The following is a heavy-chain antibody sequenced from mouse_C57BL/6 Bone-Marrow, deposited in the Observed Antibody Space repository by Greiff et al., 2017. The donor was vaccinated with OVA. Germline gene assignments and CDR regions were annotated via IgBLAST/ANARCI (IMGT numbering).Heavy chain of an antibody. CDR3: ARERGAYYGNAMDY. D-gene: IGHD1-1*01. Sequence: EVKLMESGPGLVKPSQSLSLTCSVTGYSITSGYYWNWIRQFPGNKLEWMGYISYDGSNNYNPSLKNRISITRDTSKNQFFLKLNSVTTEDTATYYCARERGAYYGNAMDYWGQGTSVTVSS. CDR2: ISYDGSN. CDR1: GYSITSGYY. V-gene: IGHV3-6*01. J-gene: IGHJ4*01.